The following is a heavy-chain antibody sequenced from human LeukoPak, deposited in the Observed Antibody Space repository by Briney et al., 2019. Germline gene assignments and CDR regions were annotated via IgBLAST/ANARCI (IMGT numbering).Heavy chain of an antibody. CDR2: ISGSGGST. D-gene: IGHD6-19*01. CDR1: GFTFSSYA. CDR3: AKETEYSSGWYGYFDY. V-gene: IGHV3-23*01. J-gene: IGHJ4*02. Sequence: GGSLRLSCAASGFTFSSYAMSWVRQAPGKGREWVSAISGSGGSTYYADSVKGRFTISRDNSKNTLYLQMNSLRAEDTAVYYCAKETEYSSGWYGYFDYWGQGTLVTVSS.